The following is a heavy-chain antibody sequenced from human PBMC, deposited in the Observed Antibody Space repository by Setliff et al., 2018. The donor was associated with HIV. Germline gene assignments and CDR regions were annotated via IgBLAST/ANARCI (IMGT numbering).Heavy chain of an antibody. J-gene: IGHJ4*01. V-gene: IGHV1-18*01. CDR3: ARDARWLQFPYFDY. CDR2: ISTYNGNT. D-gene: IGHD5-12*01. Sequence: ASVKVSCKASGYTFTSYGINWVRQAPGQGPEWMGWISTYNGNTNYAQKFQGRVTMTTDTSTSTVYMELRSLRSDDTAVYYCARDARWLQFPYFDYWGQGTLVTVSS. CDR1: GYTFTSYG.